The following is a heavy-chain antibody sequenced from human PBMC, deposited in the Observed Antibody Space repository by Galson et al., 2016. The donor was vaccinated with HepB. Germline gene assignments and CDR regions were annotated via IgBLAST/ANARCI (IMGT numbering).Heavy chain of an antibody. J-gene: IGHJ5*02. V-gene: IGHV4-4*02. D-gene: IGHD3-22*01. CDR2: VFHSGTT. CDR3: ATSGNYYYDSSGYYPNWFDP. CDR1: GGSVSSHNW. Sequence: TLSLTCAVSGGSVSSHNWWSWVRQPPGKGLEWIGEVFHSGTTNYNPSLKSRVTISVDTSKNQFTLKLSSVTAADTAVYYCATSGNYYYDSSGYYPNWFDPWGQGTLVTVSS.